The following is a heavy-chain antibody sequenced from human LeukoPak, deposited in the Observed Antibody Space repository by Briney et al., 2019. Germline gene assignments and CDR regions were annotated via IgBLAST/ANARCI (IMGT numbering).Heavy chain of an antibody. CDR1: GFTFSNAW. D-gene: IGHD3-9*01. V-gene: IGHV3-15*01. CDR2: IKSKTDGGTT. J-gene: IGHJ3*02. Sequence: PGGSLRLSCAASGFTFSNAWMSWVRQAPGKGLEWVGRIKSKTDGGTTDYAAPVKGRFTISRDDSKNTLYLQMNSLKTEDTAVYYCTTVRYDILTGPSPLFDIWGQGTMVTVSS. CDR3: TTVRYDILTGPSPLFDI.